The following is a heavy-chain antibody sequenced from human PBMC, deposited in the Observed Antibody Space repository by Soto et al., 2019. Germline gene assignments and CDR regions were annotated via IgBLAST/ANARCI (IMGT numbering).Heavy chain of an antibody. Sequence: GASVKVSCKASEYTFTSYAMHWVRQAPGQGLEWMGWINAGNGNTKYSQKFQGRVTITRDTSASTAYMELSSLRSEDTAVYYCARELQGLYYFDYWGLGTLVTVSS. CDR3: ARELQGLYYFDY. CDR2: INAGNGNT. J-gene: IGHJ4*02. V-gene: IGHV1-3*01. D-gene: IGHD4-4*01. CDR1: EYTFTSYA.